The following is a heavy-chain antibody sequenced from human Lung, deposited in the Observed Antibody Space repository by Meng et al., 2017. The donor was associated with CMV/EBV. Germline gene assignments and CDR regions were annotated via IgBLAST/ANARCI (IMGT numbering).Heavy chain of an antibody. Sequence: GGSLRLSCAASDFIFSTFSMNWVRQAPGKGLEWVSHSSSSSSYIYYADSVKGRFTISRDNSKKSLFLQIHSKRAEDTAVYYCARERPMVRGNFPHNYVATDVWGQGXTVTVSS. CDR1: DFIFSTFS. CDR2: SSSSSSYI. D-gene: IGHD3-10*01. J-gene: IGHJ6*02. CDR3: ARERPMVRGNFPHNYVATDV. V-gene: IGHV3-21*01.